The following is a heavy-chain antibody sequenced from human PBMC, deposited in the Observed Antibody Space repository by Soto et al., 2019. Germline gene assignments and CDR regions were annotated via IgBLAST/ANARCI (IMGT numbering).Heavy chain of an antibody. CDR3: ARMEHGMDV. CDR1: GGSISSYY. V-gene: IGHV4-59*01. Sequence: QVQLQESGPGLVKPSETLSLTCTVSGGSISSYYWSWIRQPPGKGLEWIGYIYYSGSTNYNPSLKSRVTISVDTSKNQFSLKLSSVTAADTAVYYCARMEHGMDVWGQGTTVTVSS. J-gene: IGHJ6*02. CDR2: IYYSGST. D-gene: IGHD1-26*01.